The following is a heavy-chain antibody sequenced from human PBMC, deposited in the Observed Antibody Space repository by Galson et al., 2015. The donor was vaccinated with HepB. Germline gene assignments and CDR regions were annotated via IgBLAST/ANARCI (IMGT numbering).Heavy chain of an antibody. CDR2: IKSRSDGGTT. V-gene: IGHV3-15*01. CDR1: GFTFTNAW. Sequence: SLRLSCAASGFTFTNAWMSWVRQAPGKGLEWVGRIKSRSDGGTTDYSAPVKGRFTISRDDSKNTLYLQMNSLKTEDTAVYHCTTRQNSLLWGQGTLVTVSS. J-gene: IGHJ4*02. D-gene: IGHD3-10*01. CDR3: TTRQNSLL.